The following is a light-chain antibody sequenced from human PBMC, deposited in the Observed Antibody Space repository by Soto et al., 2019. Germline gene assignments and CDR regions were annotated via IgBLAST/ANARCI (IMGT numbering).Light chain of an antibody. J-gene: IGLJ3*02. CDR2: YNS. CDR3: QSYDSSLSGGV. Sequence: QSLLTQPPSVSGAPGQRVTISCIGSSSNIGARYDVQWYQQLPGTAPKLLIYYNSDRPSGVPDRFSASKSGTSASLTITGLQAEDEADYYCQSYDSSLSGGVFGGGTKVTVL. CDR1: SSNIGARYD. V-gene: IGLV1-40*01.